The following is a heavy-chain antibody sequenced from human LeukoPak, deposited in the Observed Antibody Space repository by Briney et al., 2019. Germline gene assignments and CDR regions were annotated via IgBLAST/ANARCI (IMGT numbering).Heavy chain of an antibody. V-gene: IGHV1-46*01. CDR1: GYTFTSYY. J-gene: IGHJ3*02. Sequence: ASVKVSCKASGYTFTSYYMHWVRQAPGQGLEWMGIINPSGGSTSYAQKFQGRVTMTRDTSTSTVYMELSSLRSEDTAVYYCAREGLAARRGLDAFDIWGQGTMVTVSS. D-gene: IGHD6-6*01. CDR3: AREGLAARRGLDAFDI. CDR2: INPSGGST.